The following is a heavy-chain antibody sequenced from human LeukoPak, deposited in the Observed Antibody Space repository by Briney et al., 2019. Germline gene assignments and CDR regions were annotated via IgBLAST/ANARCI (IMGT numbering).Heavy chain of an antibody. D-gene: IGHD1-14*01. Sequence: SETLSLTCTVSGATVRNEYWSWIRQPPGKELEWIGYIHYSGSSNYHPSLGSRVTISLDTSKNQFSLKLKSVTAADTGMYHCARYDRGLFFFDNWGQGTLVTVSS. CDR2: IHYSGSS. CDR3: ARYDRGLFFFDN. J-gene: IGHJ4*02. V-gene: IGHV4-59*08. CDR1: GATVRNEY.